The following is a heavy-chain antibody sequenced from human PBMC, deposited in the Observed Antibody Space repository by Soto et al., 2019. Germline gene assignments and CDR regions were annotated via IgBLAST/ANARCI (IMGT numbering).Heavy chain of an antibody. CDR3: ARIWVGYNYYYYGMDV. CDR1: GYTFTSYG. Sequence: ASVKVSCKASGYTFTSYGISWVRQAPGQGLEWMGWISAYNGNTNYAQKLQGRVTMTTDTSTSTAYMELRSLRSDDTAVYYCARIWVGYNYYYYGMDVWGQGTTVTVSS. V-gene: IGHV1-18*01. CDR2: ISAYNGNT. D-gene: IGHD2-8*02. J-gene: IGHJ6*02.